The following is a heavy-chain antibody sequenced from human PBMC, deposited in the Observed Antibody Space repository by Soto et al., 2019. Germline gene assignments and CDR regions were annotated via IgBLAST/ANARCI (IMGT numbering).Heavy chain of an antibody. D-gene: IGHD6-19*01. Sequence: SETLSLTCTVSGVSVNSENYYWSWIRQTPGKGLEWIGYIYQGGSTRYNPSLKSRVTISLDTSKNQFSLKLSSVTATDTAVYYCSRLSGIAVAGPYFDFWGQGTLVTVSS. J-gene: IGHJ4*02. V-gene: IGHV4-61*01. CDR1: GVSVNSENYY. CDR3: SRLSGIAVAGPYFDF. CDR2: IYQGGST.